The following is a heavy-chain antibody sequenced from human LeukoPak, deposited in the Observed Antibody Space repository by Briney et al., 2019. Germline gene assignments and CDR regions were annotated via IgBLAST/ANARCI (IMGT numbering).Heavy chain of an antibody. D-gene: IGHD6-13*01. Sequence: ASVKVSCKASGYTFTGYYMHWVRQAPGQGLEWMGRINPDSGGTNYAQKFQGRVTMTRDTSITTAYMGLSSLRSEDTAVYYCARGGIAAAGSFDYWGQGTLVTVSS. V-gene: IGHV1-2*06. CDR3: ARGGIAAAGSFDY. CDR1: GYTFTGYY. CDR2: INPDSGGT. J-gene: IGHJ4*02.